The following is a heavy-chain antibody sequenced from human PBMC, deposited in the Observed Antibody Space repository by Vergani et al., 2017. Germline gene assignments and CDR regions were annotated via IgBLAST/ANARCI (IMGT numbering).Heavy chain of an antibody. J-gene: IGHJ5*02. CDR2: IYYSGST. V-gene: IGHV4-39*01. CDR3: AIHSTVKWLVKLGWIDP. CDR1: GASISSSNYY. Sequence: QLQLQESGPGLVKPSATLSLTCSVSGASISSSNYYWRWIRQPPGKGLEWIASIYYSGSTYYNSSLKSRVTISVDTSKNQFSLTMSSVTAADTAVYFCAIHSTVKWLVKLGWIDPWGQGILVTVSS. D-gene: IGHD6-19*01.